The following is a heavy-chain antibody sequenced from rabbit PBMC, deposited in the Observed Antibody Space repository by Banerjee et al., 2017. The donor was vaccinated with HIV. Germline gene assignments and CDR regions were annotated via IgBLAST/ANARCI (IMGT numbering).Heavy chain of an antibody. CDR1: GFSFSSVYD. D-gene: IGHD2-1*01. V-gene: IGHV1S45*01. Sequence: QEQLVESGGGLVQPEGSLTLTCTASGFSFSSVYDMCWVRQAPGKGLEWIACIDVDSGDVTWYASWVNGRFTISKTSSTTVDLKMTSLTAADTATYFCARRADICDYCLNLWGPGTLVTVS. J-gene: IGHJ4*01. CDR2: IDVDSGDVT. CDR3: ARRADICDYCLNL.